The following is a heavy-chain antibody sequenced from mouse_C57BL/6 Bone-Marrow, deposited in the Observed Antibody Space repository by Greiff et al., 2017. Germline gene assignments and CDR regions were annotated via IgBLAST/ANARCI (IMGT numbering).Heavy chain of an antibody. CDR3: ARPPYGSSFFDY. CDR2: IHPNSGST. D-gene: IGHD1-1*01. CDR1: GYTFTSYW. J-gene: IGHJ2*01. Sequence: LQLQQPGAELVKPGASVKLSCKASGYTFTSYWMHWVKQRPGQGLEWIGMIHPNSGSTNYNEKFKSKATLTVDKSSSTAYMQLSSLTSEDSAVYYGARPPYGSSFFDYWGQGTTLTVSS. V-gene: IGHV1-64*01.